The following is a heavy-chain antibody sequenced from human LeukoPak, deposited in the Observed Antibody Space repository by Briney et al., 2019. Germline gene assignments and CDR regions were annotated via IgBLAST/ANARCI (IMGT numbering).Heavy chain of an antibody. V-gene: IGHV1-18*01. CDR1: GYTFTSYG. J-gene: IGHJ6*03. Sequence: ASVKVSCKASGYTFTSYGISWVRQAPGQGLEWMGWISAYNGNTNYAQKLQGRVTMTTDTSTSTAYMELRSLRSDDTTVYYCARDRAGPYYMDVWAKGPRSPSP. CDR3: ARDRAGPYYMDV. CDR2: ISAYNGNT.